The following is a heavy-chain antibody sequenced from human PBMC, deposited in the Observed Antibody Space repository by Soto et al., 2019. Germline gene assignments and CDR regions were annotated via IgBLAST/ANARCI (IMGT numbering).Heavy chain of an antibody. J-gene: IGHJ3*02. V-gene: IGHV4-39*07. CDR3: ARFRQYYYDSSGNYYAGDAFDI. Sequence: SETLSLTFSVSGASISNSRFYWAWIRQPPGEGLEWIGSIYHTGNAYYNPSLKSRVTISVDTSKNQFSLKLSSVTAAAAAVYYCARFRQYYYDSSGNYYAGDAFDIWGQGTMVTVS. CDR1: GASISNSRFY. CDR2: IYHTGNA. D-gene: IGHD3-22*01.